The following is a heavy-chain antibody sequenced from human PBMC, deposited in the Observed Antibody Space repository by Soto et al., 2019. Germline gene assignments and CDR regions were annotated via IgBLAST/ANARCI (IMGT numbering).Heavy chain of an antibody. CDR3: ARGGSGYTWFNEF. CDR2: IIPVFQTA. Sequence: QEQLVQSGAEVKKPGSSVKVSCKASGALFSSYPISWVRQVPGQALEWMGGIIPVFQTAYYTQRFQGRVTITADESTNTAYMELSSLRSEDTAIYYCARGGSGYTWFNEFWGQGTLVTVSS. D-gene: IGHD3-22*01. V-gene: IGHV1-69*01. CDR1: GALFSSYP. J-gene: IGHJ4*02.